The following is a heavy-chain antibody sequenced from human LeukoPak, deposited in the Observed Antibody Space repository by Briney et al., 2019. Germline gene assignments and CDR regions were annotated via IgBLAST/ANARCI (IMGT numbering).Heavy chain of an antibody. CDR2: IGYDGSNK. CDR1: GFTFINYG. Sequence: PGGSLRLSCAASGFTFINYGMHWVRQAPGKGLEWVAFIGYDGSNKYYADSVKGRFTISRDDSKNTVYLQMNSLRPEDTAMYYCARDGWFGDYNWFDPWGQGTLVTVSS. J-gene: IGHJ5*02. V-gene: IGHV3-30*02. CDR3: ARDGWFGDYNWFDP. D-gene: IGHD3-10*01.